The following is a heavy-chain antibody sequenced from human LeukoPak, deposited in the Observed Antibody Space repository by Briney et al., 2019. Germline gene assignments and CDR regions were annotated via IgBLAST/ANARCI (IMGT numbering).Heavy chain of an antibody. CDR3: ARGPYSSNWYVDY. J-gene: IGHJ4*02. CDR2: ISITGNSI. Sequence: GGSLRLSCAASGFTLTSYEMNWVRLAPGKGLEWISYISITGNSIYYADSVKGRFTVYRDSAKNSLYLQMNSLRAEDTAVYYCARGPYSSNWYVDYWGQGTLVTVAS. V-gene: IGHV3-48*03. CDR1: GFTLTSYE. D-gene: IGHD6-13*01.